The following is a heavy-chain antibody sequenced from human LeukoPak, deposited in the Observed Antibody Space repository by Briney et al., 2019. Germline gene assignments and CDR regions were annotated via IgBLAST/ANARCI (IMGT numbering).Heavy chain of an antibody. Sequence: SETLSLTCAVYGGSFSGYYWSWIRQPPGKGLEWIGYIYYSGSSYYNPSLKSRVTISVDTSKNQFSLKLSSVTAADTAVYYCARGGDFDWLSPLDYWGQGTLVTVSS. V-gene: IGHV4-34*01. CDR2: IYYSGSS. J-gene: IGHJ4*02. D-gene: IGHD3-9*01. CDR1: GGSFSGYY. CDR3: ARGGDFDWLSPLDY.